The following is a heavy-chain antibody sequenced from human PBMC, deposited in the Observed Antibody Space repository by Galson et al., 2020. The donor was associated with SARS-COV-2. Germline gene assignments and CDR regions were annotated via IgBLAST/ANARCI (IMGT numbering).Heavy chain of an antibody. D-gene: IGHD6-13*01. Sequence: GGSLRLSFGASGFTFSSFAMSGVRQAPGKGLEGVSVISGSGDSTGYADTVKGRFTISRDNSRNSLYLQMNSLRAEDTAVYYCAKDIRGAAATGSYAVDYWGQGTLVTVAS. CDR3: AKDIRGAAATGSYAVDY. CDR1: GFTFSSFA. V-gene: IGHV3-23*01. CDR2: ISGSGDST. J-gene: IGHJ4*02.